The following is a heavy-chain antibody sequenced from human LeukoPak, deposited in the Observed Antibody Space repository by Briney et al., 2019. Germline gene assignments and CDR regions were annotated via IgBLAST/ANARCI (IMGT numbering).Heavy chain of an antibody. V-gene: IGHV1-69*05. CDR2: IIPIFGTA. CDR1: GGTFSSYA. D-gene: IGHD5-12*01. Sequence: ASVKVSCKASGGTFSSYAISWVRQAPGQGLEWMGGIIPIFGTANYAQKFQGRVTITTDESTSTAYMELSSLRSEDTAVYYCARDLVGLRLSRRFDPWGQGTLVTVSS. CDR3: ARDLVGLRLSRRFDP. J-gene: IGHJ5*02.